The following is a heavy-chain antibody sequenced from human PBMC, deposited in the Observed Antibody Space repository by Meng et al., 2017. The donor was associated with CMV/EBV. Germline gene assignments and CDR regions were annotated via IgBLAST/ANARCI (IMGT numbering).Heavy chain of an antibody. CDR3: ARGVPLGIIYSFDY. Sequence: QVQLVQWGVEVKEPGASVKVYCKASGYTFTGYGISWVRQAPGQGLEWMGWSSVYNGHTNFAQTLQGRVTMTTDTSTSTGYVELRSLRSDDTAIYYCARGVPLGIIYSFDYWGQGTLVTVSS. V-gene: IGHV1-18*01. CDR2: SSVYNGHT. J-gene: IGHJ4*01. D-gene: IGHD2-21*01. CDR1: GYTFTGYG.